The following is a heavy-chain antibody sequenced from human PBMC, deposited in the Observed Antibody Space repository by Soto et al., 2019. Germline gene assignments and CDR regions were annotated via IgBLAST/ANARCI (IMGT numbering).Heavy chain of an antibody. V-gene: IGHV5-10-1*01. CDR1: GYSFTSYW. Sequence: GESLKISCKGSGYSFTSYWISWVRQMPGKGLEWMGRIDPSDSYTNYSPSFQGHVTISADKSISTAYLQWSSLKASDTAMYYCATVTNYYYYYGMDVWVPETLLVTVSS. CDR2: IDPSDSYT. D-gene: IGHD4-17*01. J-gene: IGHJ6*02. CDR3: ATVTNYYYYYGMDV.